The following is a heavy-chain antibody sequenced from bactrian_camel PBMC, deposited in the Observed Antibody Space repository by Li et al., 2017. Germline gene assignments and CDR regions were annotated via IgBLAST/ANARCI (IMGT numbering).Heavy chain of an antibody. CDR3: ATDHQSPAYYSGVSNNY. CDR1: GTMFSSCG. D-gene: IGHD2*01. V-gene: IGHV3S1*01. J-gene: IGHJ4*01. Sequence: HVQLVESGGGSVQAGGSLKLSCSASGTMFSSCGMGRYRQAPGKGLEWVSVMISTGGRTYYADSVKGRYTISRDNTKNTMYLQMNSLKSEDTALYYCATDHQSPAYYSGVSNNYWGQGTQVTVS. CDR2: MISTGGRT.